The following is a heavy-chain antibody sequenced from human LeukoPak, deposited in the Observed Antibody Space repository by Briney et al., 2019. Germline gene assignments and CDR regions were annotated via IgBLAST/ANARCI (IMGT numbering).Heavy chain of an antibody. Sequence: ASVKVSCKASGYTFTSYGISWVRQAPGQGLEWMGWISAYNGNTNYAQKLQGRVTMTTDTSTSTAYMELRSLRSEDTAVYYCARGPTTTVTQRINWFDPWGQGTLVTVSS. V-gene: IGHV1-18*01. CDR3: ARGPTTTVTQRINWFDP. CDR1: GYTFTSYG. CDR2: ISAYNGNT. D-gene: IGHD4-17*01. J-gene: IGHJ5*02.